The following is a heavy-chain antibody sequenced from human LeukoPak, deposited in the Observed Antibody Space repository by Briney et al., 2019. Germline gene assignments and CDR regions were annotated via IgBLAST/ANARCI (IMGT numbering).Heavy chain of an antibody. CDR3: AKDGGFYGENFDY. CDR2: ISYDGNSK. CDR1: GFTFSSYG. V-gene: IGHV3-30*18. D-gene: IGHD4-17*01. Sequence: GGSLRLSCAASGFTFSSYGMHWVRQAPGKWLGWVAVISYDGNSKYYAASVKGRFTIYRDNSKNALFLQMNSLRADDTAVFYCAKDGGFYGENFDYWGQGTLVTVSS. J-gene: IGHJ4*02.